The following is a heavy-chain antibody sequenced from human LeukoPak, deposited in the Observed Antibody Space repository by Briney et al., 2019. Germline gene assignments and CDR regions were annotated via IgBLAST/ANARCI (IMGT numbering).Heavy chain of an antibody. CDR1: GGSISSGGYY. J-gene: IGHJ3*02. CDR2: IYYSGST. V-gene: IGHV4-31*03. D-gene: IGHD3-22*01. Sequence: SQTLSLTCTVSGGSISSGGYYWSWIRQHPGKGLEWIGYIYYSGSTYYNPSLKSRVTISVDTSKNQFSLKLSSVTAADTAVYYCAREECYYDSSGYYLHDAFDIWGQGTMVTVSS. CDR3: AREECYYDSSGYYLHDAFDI.